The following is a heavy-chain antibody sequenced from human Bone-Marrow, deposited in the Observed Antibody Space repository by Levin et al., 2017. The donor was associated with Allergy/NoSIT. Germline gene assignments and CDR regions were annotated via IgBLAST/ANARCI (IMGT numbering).Heavy chain of an antibody. Sequence: KISCKASEGTFSSYTLSWVRQAPGQGLEWMARIIPILGLVNYTQKLQGRVTITADKSTNTAYVELSSQRSEDTAIYYCATTGYDTSTGNPIDCWGQGTLVIVSS. CDR1: EGTFSSYT. CDR3: ATTGYDTSTGNPIDC. V-gene: IGHV1-69*02. CDR2: IIPILGLV. J-gene: IGHJ4*02. D-gene: IGHD3-9*01.